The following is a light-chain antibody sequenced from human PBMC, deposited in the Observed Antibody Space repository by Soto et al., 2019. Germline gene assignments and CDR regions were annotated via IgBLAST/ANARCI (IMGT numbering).Light chain of an antibody. CDR1: QSVSNNY. Sequence: EVVLTQSPGTLSLSPGERATLSCRASQSVSNNYLAWYQQKPGQSPKLLIFGSTDRATGIPDRFSGSGSGTDFTLTISRLEPEDFAVYYCHQYGSSPPHTFGRGTKLEIK. CDR2: GST. J-gene: IGKJ2*01. V-gene: IGKV3-20*01. CDR3: HQYGSSPPHT.